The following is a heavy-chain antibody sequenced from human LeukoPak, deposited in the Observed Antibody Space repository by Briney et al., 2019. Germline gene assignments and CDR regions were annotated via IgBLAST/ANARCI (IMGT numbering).Heavy chain of an antibody. CDR3: TRGRVAVAGSYEY. Sequence: GGCLRLSCAASAFTFRTYWMSWVRQAPGKGLEWVAMIKPDGSEKYYVDSVKGLFSISRDNAKNSLYLQMTSLRAEDTAVYYCTRGRVAVAGSYEYWGQGTLVTVSS. J-gene: IGHJ4*02. D-gene: IGHD6-19*01. CDR2: IKPDGSEK. V-gene: IGHV3-7*05. CDR1: AFTFRTYW.